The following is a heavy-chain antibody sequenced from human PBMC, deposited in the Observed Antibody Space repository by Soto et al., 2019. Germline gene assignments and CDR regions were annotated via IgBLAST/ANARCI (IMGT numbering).Heavy chain of an antibody. J-gene: IGHJ5*02. CDR2: IYSSGRT. D-gene: IGHD3-3*01. V-gene: IGHV4-4*07. Sequence: PSETLSLTCTVSGGAISTYYWTWIRQTAGRGLEWIGRIYSSGRTKYNPALQSRVTMSLDTSNNQLSLRLTSVTAADTAVYYCARGQRFSDWFDPWGQGTLVTVSS. CDR1: GGAISTYY. CDR3: ARGQRFSDWFDP.